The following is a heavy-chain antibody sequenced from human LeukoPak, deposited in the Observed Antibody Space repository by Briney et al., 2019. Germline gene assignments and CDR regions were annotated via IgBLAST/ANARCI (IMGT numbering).Heavy chain of an antibody. Sequence: VASAKVSCKASGYTFTGYYMNWVRQAPGQGLEWMVWINPNSGGTNYAQKFQGRVTMTRDTSISTAYMELSRLRSDDTAVYYCARVPRYCSSTSCPLDYWGQGTLVIVSS. V-gene: IGHV1-2*02. CDR3: ARVPRYCSSTSCPLDY. J-gene: IGHJ4*02. CDR2: INPNSGGT. D-gene: IGHD2-2*01. CDR1: GYTFTGYY.